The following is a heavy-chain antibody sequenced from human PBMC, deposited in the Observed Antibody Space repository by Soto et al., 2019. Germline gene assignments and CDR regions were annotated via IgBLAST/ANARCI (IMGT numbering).Heavy chain of an antibody. CDR1: GFTFRKYV. CDR3: AKDQGFLEWRPQGGLDV. D-gene: IGHD3-3*01. J-gene: IGHJ6*02. Sequence: EVQLLESGGGLAQPGGSLRLSCEVSGFTFRKYVMTWVRQAPGKGLEWVSSLSSTGGSTYYADSVKGRFTVSRDNSKNTLFLQMNSLRAEDTAIYYCAKDQGFLEWRPQGGLDVRGPGTTGAVSS. V-gene: IGHV3-23*01. CDR2: LSSTGGST.